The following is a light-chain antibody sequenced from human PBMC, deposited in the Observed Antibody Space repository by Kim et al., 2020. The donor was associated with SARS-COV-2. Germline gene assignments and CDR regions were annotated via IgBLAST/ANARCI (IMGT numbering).Light chain of an antibody. V-gene: IGKV1-16*01. CDR2: AAS. Sequence: DTQMTQSPSSLSASVGDRIIITCRASQGIANTVAWFQQKPGKAPKSLVYAASSLESGVPSRFSGSGSGTDFILTISSLQPEDYATYYCQQYAGYPRTFGQGTKVDIK. J-gene: IGKJ1*01. CDR1: QGIANT. CDR3: QQYAGYPRT.